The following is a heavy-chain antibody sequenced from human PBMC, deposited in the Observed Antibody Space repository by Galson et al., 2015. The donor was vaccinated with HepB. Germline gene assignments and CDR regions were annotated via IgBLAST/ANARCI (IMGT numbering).Heavy chain of an antibody. D-gene: IGHD3-10*01. V-gene: IGHV3-30*01. Sequence: SLRLSCAASGFTFSSYAMHWVRQAPGKGLEWLAVISYDGSKKYYADSVKGRLTISRDNSEKTLYMQMYSLRREDTAVYYCAKAAYGFVDSWGQGTLVTVSS. CDR3: AKAAYGFVDS. CDR1: GFTFSSYA. CDR2: ISYDGSKK. J-gene: IGHJ4*02.